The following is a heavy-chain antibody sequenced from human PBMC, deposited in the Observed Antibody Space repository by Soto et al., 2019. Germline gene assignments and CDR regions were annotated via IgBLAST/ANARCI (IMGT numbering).Heavy chain of an antibody. V-gene: IGHV4-4*02. Sequence: QVQLQESGPGLVKPSGTLSVTCDVSGGSISSRDWWTWVRQAPGKGLEWIGKIYHGGGTNYSPSLKSRVTMSIDKSRKSFSLDLSSVTAADTAVYFCAAGNVDSMLESWGRGNLVTVSS. CDR1: GGSISSRDW. D-gene: IGHD3-3*01. J-gene: IGHJ4*02. CDR3: AAGNVDSMLES. CDR2: IYHGGGT.